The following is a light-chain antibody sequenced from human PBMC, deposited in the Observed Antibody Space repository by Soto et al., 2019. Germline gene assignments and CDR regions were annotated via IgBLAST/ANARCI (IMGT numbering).Light chain of an antibody. CDR3: RQDNGFPPT. J-gene: IGKJ5*01. CDR1: QEISSW. Sequence: DIHGTHXPXCXXSXXXDKLTXXXRQMQEISSWLAWYQQKQGKAPKILMYAAASLQRGVPSRWSGGGAWRDFTIIISSLQPEDFVTYYCRQDNGFPPTFGQGTRLEIK. CDR2: AAA. V-gene: IGKV1-12*01.